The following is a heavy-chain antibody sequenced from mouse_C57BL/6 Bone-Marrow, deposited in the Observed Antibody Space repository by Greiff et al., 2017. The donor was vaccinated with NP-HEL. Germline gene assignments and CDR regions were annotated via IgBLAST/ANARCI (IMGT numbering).Heavy chain of an antibody. CDR1: GFTFTDYY. V-gene: IGHV7-3*01. J-gene: IGHJ3*01. Sequence: EVKLMESGGGSVQPGGSLSLSCAASGFTFTDYYMSWVRQPPGKALEWLGFIRNKANGYTTEYSASVKGRFTISRDNSQSILYLQMNALRAEDSATYYCASPLIYYGNYWFAYWGQGTLVTVSA. D-gene: IGHD2-1*01. CDR2: IRNKANGYTT. CDR3: ASPLIYYGNYWFAY.